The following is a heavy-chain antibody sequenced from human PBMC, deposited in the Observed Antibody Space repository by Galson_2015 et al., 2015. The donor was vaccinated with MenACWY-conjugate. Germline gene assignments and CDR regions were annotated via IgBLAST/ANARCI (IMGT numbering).Heavy chain of an antibody. D-gene: IGHD5-12*01. V-gene: IGHV3-30*10. CDR2: VSYDAGSR. CDR3: VRAEGWLRSAFDL. J-gene: IGHJ3*01. Sequence: SLRLSCAASGFRFSSYTFYWVRQSPGKGLEWVAVVSYDAGSRYYRDSVQGRFTISRDNSKNTVSLEMSSLGPEDSAVYYCVRAEGWLRSAFDLWGQGTMVTVSS. CDR1: GFRFSSYT.